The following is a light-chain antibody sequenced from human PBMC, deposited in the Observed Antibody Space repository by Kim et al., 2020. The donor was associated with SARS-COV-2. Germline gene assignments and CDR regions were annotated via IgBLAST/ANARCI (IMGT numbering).Light chain of an antibody. CDR2: QDS. V-gene: IGLV3-1*01. J-gene: IGLJ3*02. CDR3: QAWDSSTAV. CDR1: KLGDKY. Sequence: SVSPVQTASITCSGDKLGDKYACWYQQKPGQSPVLVIYQDSKRRSGIPERFSGSISGNTATLTISGTQAMDEADYYCQAWDSSTAVFGGGTKLTVL.